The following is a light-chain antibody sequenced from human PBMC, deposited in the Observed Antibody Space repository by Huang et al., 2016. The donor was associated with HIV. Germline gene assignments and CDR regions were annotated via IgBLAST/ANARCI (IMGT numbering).Light chain of an antibody. CDR1: KSVLYSSNNKNY. CDR2: WAT. V-gene: IGKV4-1*01. Sequence: DIVMTQSPDSLAVSRGGRATITCKSSKSVLYSSNNKNYLAWYQQKPGQPPEPLIYWATTRESGVPDRFSGSGSGTDFNLTINSLQAEDVAVYYCQQYYTIPYTFGQGTKLEFK. J-gene: IGKJ2*01. CDR3: QQYYTIPYT.